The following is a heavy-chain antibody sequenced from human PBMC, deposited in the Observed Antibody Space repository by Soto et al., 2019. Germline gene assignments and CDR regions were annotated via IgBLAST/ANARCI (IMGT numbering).Heavy chain of an antibody. CDR2: ISYDGGSK. Sequence: QVQLVESGGGVVQPGKSLRLSCAASGFTFSPYGIHWVRQAPGKGLEWVALISYDGGSKYYGDSVKGRFIISRDNSHNTLSLQMNRLRAGDTAVYFCAKELLAMTVGVADYVDSCCQGTLGTVSS. CDR3: AKELLAMTVGVADYVDS. J-gene: IGHJ4*02. CDR1: GFTFSPYG. V-gene: IGHV3-30*18. D-gene: IGHD3-22*01.